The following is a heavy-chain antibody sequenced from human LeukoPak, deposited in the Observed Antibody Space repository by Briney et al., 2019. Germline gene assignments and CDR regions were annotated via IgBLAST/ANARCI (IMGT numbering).Heavy chain of an antibody. D-gene: IGHD1-26*01. CDR1: GFTFSSYA. J-gene: IGHJ4*02. Sequence: GGSLRLSCAASGFTFSSYAMSWVRHAPGKGLEWVSAISGSGGSTYYADSVKGRFTISRDNSKNTLYLQMNSLRAEDTAVYYCARGGLVGATNLPNFDYWGQGTLVTVSS. CDR2: ISGSGGST. V-gene: IGHV3-23*01. CDR3: ARGGLVGATNLPNFDY.